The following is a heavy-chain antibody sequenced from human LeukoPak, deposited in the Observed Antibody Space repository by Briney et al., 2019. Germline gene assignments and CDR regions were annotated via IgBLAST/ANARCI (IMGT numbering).Heavy chain of an antibody. CDR2: IRYDGSNK. V-gene: IGHV3-30*02. Sequence: GGSLRLSCAASGFTFSSYGMHWVRQAPGKGLEWVAFIRYDGSNKYYADSVKGRFTISRDNSKNTLYLPMNSLRAEDTAVYYCAKGGPKAGSGWYGDYWGQGTLVTVSS. D-gene: IGHD6-19*01. CDR1: GFTFSSYG. J-gene: IGHJ4*02. CDR3: AKGGPKAGSGWYGDY.